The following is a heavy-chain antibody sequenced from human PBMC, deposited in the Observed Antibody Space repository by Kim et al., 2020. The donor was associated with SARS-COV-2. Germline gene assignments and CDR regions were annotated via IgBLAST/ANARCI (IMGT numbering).Heavy chain of an antibody. CDR2: IKQDGSEK. CDR3: ACVICCSGGRRKYYFDY. V-gene: IGHV3-7*01. D-gene: IGHD2-15*01. Sequence: GGSLRLSCAASGFTFSSYWMSWVRQAPGKGLEWVANIKQDGSEKYYVDSVKGRFTISSDNAKNSLYLQMNSLRAKDTAVYYCACVICCSGGRRKYYFDYWGHGALVSLSS. CDR1: GFTFSSYW. J-gene: IGHJ4*01.